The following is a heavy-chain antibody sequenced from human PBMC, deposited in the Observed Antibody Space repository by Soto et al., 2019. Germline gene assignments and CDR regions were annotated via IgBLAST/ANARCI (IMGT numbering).Heavy chain of an antibody. Sequence: PGGSLRLSCAASGFTFSSYGMHWVRQAPGKGLEWVAVIWYDGSNKYYADSVKGRFTISRDNSKNSLYLQMNSLRAEDTAVYYCARAYEGDYFDYWGQGTLVTGSS. CDR1: GFTFSSYG. CDR3: ARAYEGDYFDY. D-gene: IGHD3-16*01. V-gene: IGHV3-33*01. J-gene: IGHJ4*02. CDR2: IWYDGSNK.